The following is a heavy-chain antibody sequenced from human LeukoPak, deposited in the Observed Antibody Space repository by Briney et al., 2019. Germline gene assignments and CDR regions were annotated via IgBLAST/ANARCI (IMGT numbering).Heavy chain of an antibody. V-gene: IGHV4-39*01. CDR2: IYYSGST. CDR1: GGSISSSSHY. Sequence: SETLSLTCTVSGGSISSSSHYWGWIRQPPGKGLEWIGSIYYSGSTYYNPSLKSRVTISVDTSKNQFSLKLSSVTAADMAVYYCARRRAEYDSSSYYYVWFDPWGQGTLVTVSS. J-gene: IGHJ5*02. D-gene: IGHD3-22*01. CDR3: ARRRAEYDSSSYYYVWFDP.